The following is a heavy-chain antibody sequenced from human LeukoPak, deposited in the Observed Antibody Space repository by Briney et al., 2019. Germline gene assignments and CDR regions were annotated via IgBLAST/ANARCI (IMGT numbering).Heavy chain of an antibody. Sequence: VASVKVSCKASGYTFTSYGISWVRQAPGQGLEWMGWISVYNGNTNYAQKLQGRVTMTTDTSTSTAYMELSSLRSEDTAVYYCATDLRSIAARQDLSNDAFDIWGQGTMVTVSS. D-gene: IGHD6-6*01. CDR2: ISVYNGNT. CDR1: GYTFTSYG. J-gene: IGHJ3*02. CDR3: ATDLRSIAARQDLSNDAFDI. V-gene: IGHV1-18*01.